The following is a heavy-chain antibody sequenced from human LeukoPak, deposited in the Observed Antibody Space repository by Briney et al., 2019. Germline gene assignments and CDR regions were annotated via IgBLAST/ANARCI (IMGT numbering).Heavy chain of an antibody. J-gene: IGHJ4*02. CDR2: ISSGSSYI. V-gene: IGHV3-21*04. CDR3: ALLMMYAIDFDS. Sequence: GGSLRLSCAASGFTFSTYSMNWVRQAPGKGLEWVSSISSGSSYIYYADSVKGRFTISRDNAKSSLYLQMSSLRAEDTAVYYCALLMMYAIDFDSWGQGTLVTVSS. CDR1: GFTFSTYS. D-gene: IGHD2-8*01.